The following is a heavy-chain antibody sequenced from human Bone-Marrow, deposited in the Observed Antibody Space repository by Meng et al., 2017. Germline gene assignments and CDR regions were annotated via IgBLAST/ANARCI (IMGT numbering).Heavy chain of an antibody. J-gene: IGHJ4*02. Sequence: VQLGEAGGGLVKPGGSLRLSCAASGFTLSNAWMTWVRQASGKGLEWVSYITNSGSTIYYADSVKGRFTISRDNAKNSLYLQMNSLRDEDTAVYYCARAHYGSTWGRIDYWGQGTLVTVSS. CDR3: ARAHYGSTWGRIDY. CDR2: ITNSGSTI. D-gene: IGHD6-13*01. V-gene: IGHV3-11*01. CDR1: GFTLSNAW.